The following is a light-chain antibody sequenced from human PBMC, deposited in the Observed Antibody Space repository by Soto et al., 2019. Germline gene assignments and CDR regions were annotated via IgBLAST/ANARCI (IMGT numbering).Light chain of an antibody. CDR3: QQRSNWLT. CDR1: QSVSSY. J-gene: IGKJ4*01. Sequence: EIVLTQSPATLSLSPGERATLSCRASQSVSSYLAWYQQKPGQAPRLLIYDASNRATGIPARFSGSGSGTNSTLTISRLKPEDYAVYYCQQRSNWLTFGGGTKVEIK. V-gene: IGKV3-11*01. CDR2: DAS.